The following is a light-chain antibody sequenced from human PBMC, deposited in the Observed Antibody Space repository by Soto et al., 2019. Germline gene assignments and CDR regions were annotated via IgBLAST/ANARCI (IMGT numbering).Light chain of an antibody. V-gene: IGKV3-20*01. CDR2: GAS. Sequence: EIVVTQSPGTLSLSPGERATLSCRARQSVSSSYLAWYQQKPGQAPTLLIYGASTRATGIPDRFSGSGSGTDFTLTISRLEPEDFAVYYCQQYGSSPLYTFGPGTKLEIK. CDR1: QSVSSSY. CDR3: QQYGSSPLYT. J-gene: IGKJ2*01.